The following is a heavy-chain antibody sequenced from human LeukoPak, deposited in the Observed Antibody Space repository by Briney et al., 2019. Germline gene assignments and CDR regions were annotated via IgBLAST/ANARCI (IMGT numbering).Heavy chain of an antibody. CDR3: TRRVSATRWFDP. CDR1: GFTLSSHW. V-gene: IGHV3-74*01. Sequence: PGGSLRLSCAASGFTLSSHWMHWVRQAPGKGLVWVSRINSDGSTSNYADSVKGRSTISRDNAENTLYLQMNSLRVEDTAVYYCTRRVSATRWFDPWGQGTLVTVSS. D-gene: IGHD2-15*01. J-gene: IGHJ5*02. CDR2: INSDGSTS.